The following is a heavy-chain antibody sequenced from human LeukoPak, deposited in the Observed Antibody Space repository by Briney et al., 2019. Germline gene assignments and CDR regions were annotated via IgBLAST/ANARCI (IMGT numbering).Heavy chain of an antibody. Sequence: SETLSLTCAVYGGSFSGYYWSWIRQPPGKGLEWIGEINHSGSTNYNPSLKSRVTISVDRSKNQFSLKLSSVTAADTAVYYCARRNGPFDYWGQGTLVTVSS. CDR3: ARRNGPFDY. D-gene: IGHD1-1*01. CDR2: INHSGST. CDR1: GGSFSGYY. V-gene: IGHV4-34*01. J-gene: IGHJ4*02.